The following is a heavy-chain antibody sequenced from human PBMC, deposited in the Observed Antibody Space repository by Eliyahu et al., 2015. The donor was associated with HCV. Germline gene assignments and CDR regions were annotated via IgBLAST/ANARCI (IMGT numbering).Heavy chain of an antibody. J-gene: IGHJ4*02. CDR1: GGSFSGYY. D-gene: IGHD2-15*01. V-gene: IGHV4-34*01. CDR3: ASANLTPYCSGGSCYSGGYYLDY. CDR2: INHSGST. Sequence: QVQLQQWGAGLLKPSETLSLTCAVYGGSFSGYYWXWXRQPPGKGLEWIGEINHSGSTNNNPSLKSRVTILVDTSKNQFSLKLSSVTAADTAVYYCASANLTPYCSGGSCYSGGYYLDYWGQGTLVTVSS.